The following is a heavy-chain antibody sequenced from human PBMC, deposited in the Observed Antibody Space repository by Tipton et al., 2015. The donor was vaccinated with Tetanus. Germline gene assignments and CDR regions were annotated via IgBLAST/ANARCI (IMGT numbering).Heavy chain of an antibody. V-gene: IGHV3-33*01. D-gene: IGHD3-3*01. CDR3: AREPDCIFGSGFSWVFDC. Sequence: SLRLSCAASGFIFSSYDIHWGSQEPGKELEWLAGSRYDGADKYYKESVKSRVTISRDNSKNTLYLQMNTLRAEDTAVYYCAREPDCIFGSGFSWVFDCRGQAT. CDR1: GFIFSSYD. J-gene: IGHJ4*02. CDR2: SRYDGADK.